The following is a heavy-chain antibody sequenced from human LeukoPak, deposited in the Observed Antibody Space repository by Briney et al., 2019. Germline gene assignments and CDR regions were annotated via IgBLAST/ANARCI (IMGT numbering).Heavy chain of an antibody. CDR2: IYYSGST. Sequence: SETLSLTCTVSGGSISSSSDYWGWIRQSPGKGLEWIGSIYYSGSTYYNPSLKSRVTISADMSKNQFSLKLSSVTAADTAVYYCARRAYTAMAPWGPFWGQGTLVTVSS. V-gene: IGHV4-39*01. CDR3: ARRAYTAMAPWGPF. D-gene: IGHD5-18*01. J-gene: IGHJ4*02. CDR1: GGSISSSSDY.